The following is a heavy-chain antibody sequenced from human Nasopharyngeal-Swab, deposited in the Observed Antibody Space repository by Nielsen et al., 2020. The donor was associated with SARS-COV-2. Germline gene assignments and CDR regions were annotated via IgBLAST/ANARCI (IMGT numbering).Heavy chain of an antibody. V-gene: IGHV1-2*06. Sequence: WVRQAPGQGLEWMGRINPNSGGPNYAQKFQGRVTMTRDTSISTAYMELSSLRSDDTAVYYCARGGSSIERIWFDPWGQGTLVTVSS. CDR2: INPNSGGP. CDR3: ARGGSSIERIWFDP. D-gene: IGHD6-13*01. J-gene: IGHJ5*02.